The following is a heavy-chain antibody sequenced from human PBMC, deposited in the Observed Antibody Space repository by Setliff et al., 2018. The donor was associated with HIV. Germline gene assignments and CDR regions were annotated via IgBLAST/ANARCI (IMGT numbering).Heavy chain of an antibody. CDR3: AVDRHAFDI. Sequence: SVKVSCKASGYSFTNYAINWLRQAPGRGLEWMGWIHTEQGFPMYAQGFTGRFVFSLDPSVSTAYLQINSLNPDDGAVYYCAVDRHAFDIWGQGTVVTVSS. CDR1: GYSFTNYA. D-gene: IGHD5-12*01. V-gene: IGHV7-4-1*02. CDR2: IHTEQGFP. J-gene: IGHJ3*02.